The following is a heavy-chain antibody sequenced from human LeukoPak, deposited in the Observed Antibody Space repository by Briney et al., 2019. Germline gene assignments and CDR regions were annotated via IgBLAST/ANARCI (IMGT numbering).Heavy chain of an antibody. V-gene: IGHV3-30*01. J-gene: IGHJ3*02. D-gene: IGHD6-6*01. CDR3: ARGAARLAPAFDS. CDR2: ISYDGSNK. CDR1: GFTFSSYA. Sequence: SGGSLRLSCAASGFTFSSYAMHWVRQAPGKGLEWVAVISYDGSNKYYADSVKGRFTISGDNSKNTLYLQMNSLRAEDTAVYYCARGAARLAPAFDSCSQATMLTAYS.